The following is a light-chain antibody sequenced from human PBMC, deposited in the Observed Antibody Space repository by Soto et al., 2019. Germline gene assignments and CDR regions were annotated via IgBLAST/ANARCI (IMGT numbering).Light chain of an antibody. V-gene: IGKV1-13*02. J-gene: IGKJ4*01. Sequence: QLIQSPSFLSASVGDIATISCLASQGSGSALAWYQQKPGKAAKVLIYDASSLKSGVPSRFSGSGSGTDFTLTISSLQPEDFATYYCQQFNSFPLTFGGGTKVDIK. CDR2: DAS. CDR1: QGSGSA. CDR3: QQFNSFPLT.